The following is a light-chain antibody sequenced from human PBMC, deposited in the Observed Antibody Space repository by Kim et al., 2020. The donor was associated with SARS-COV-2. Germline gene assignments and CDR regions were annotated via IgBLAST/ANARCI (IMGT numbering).Light chain of an antibody. J-gene: IGKJ1*01. Sequence: SESPWERATLACRASQSVSSNLAWYQQKRGQPPRLLIYGASTRATGVPARFSGSGSGTEFTLTITSLQSEDFAVYFCQQYINWRTFGQGTKVDIK. CDR2: GAS. CDR3: QQYINWRT. CDR1: QSVSSN. V-gene: IGKV3-15*01.